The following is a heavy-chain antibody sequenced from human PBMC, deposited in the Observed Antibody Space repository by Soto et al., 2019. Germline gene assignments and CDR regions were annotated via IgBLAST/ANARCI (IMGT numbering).Heavy chain of an antibody. J-gene: IGHJ3*02. V-gene: IGHV3-23*01. D-gene: IGHD4-17*01. CDR1: GLTFSSYA. CDR3: AKDPNGDYVGAFAI. CDR2: ISASGGST. Sequence: GGSLRLSCAASGLTFSSYAMTWVRQAPGKGPEWVSSISASGGSTYYADAVSGRFTISRDNSKNTLSLQMHSLRVEDTALYYCAKDPNGDYVGAFAIWGQGTTVTVSS.